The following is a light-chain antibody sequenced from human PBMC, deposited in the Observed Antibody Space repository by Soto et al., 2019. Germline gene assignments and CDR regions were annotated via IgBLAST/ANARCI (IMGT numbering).Light chain of an antibody. V-gene: IGKV3-20*01. CDR2: GAS. J-gene: IGKJ4*01. CDR3: QQYGASPLT. Sequence: EIVLTQSPVSLSLSPGEKATLSCWASQTVTSNYLAWYQQKPGQAPRLLIYGASSRATGIPDRFSGSGSGTDFSLIISRLEPEDSAVYYCQQYGASPLTFGGGTRVEIK. CDR1: QTVTSNY.